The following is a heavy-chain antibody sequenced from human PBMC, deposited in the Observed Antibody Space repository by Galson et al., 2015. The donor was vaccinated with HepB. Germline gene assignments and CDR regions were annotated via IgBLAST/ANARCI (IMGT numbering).Heavy chain of an antibody. Sequence: QSGAEVKKPGESLKISCKGSGYRFSNYWIVWVRQLPGKGLELMGIIWPGDSDTRYSPSFRGQVTISADKSINTAYLQWNSLKASDTAMYYCARLEGTDCSRTTCQHPFDYWGQGTLVTVSS. V-gene: IGHV5-51*01. J-gene: IGHJ4*02. CDR2: IWPGDSDT. CDR1: GYRFSNYW. D-gene: IGHD2-2*01. CDR3: ARLEGTDCSRTTCQHPFDY.